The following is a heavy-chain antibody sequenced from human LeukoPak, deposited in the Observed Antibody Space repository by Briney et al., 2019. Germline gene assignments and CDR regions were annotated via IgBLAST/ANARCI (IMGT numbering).Heavy chain of an antibody. D-gene: IGHD6-19*01. Sequence: ASVKVSCKASGGTFSSYAISWVRQAPGQGLEWMGGIIPIFGTANYAQKFQGRVTITADKSTSTAYMELSSLRSEDTAVYYCASSNGYSSGWYLPITDYWGQGTLVTVSP. J-gene: IGHJ4*02. CDR3: ASSNGYSSGWYLPITDY. CDR1: GGTFSSYA. CDR2: IIPIFGTA. V-gene: IGHV1-69*06.